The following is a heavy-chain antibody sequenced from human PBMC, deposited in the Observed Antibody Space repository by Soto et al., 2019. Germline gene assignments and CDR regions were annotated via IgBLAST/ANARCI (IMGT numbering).Heavy chain of an antibody. V-gene: IGHV3-30-3*01. J-gene: IGHJ6*02. CDR1: GFTFSSYA. D-gene: IGHD6-13*01. CDR2: ISYDGSNK. CDR3: ARDKAAAGLDYYYGMDV. Sequence: GGSLRLSCAASGFTFSSYAMHWVRQAPGKGLEWVAVISYDGSNKYYADSVKGRFTISRDNSKNTLYLQMNSLRAEDTAVYYCARDKAAAGLDYYYGMDVWGQGTTVTVSS.